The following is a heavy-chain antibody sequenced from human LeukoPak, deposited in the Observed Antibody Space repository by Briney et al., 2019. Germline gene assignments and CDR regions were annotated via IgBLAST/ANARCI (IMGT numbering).Heavy chain of an antibody. Sequence: GGSLRLSCAASGFTFTNAWVNWVRQAPGKGLEWVGHIKSKGNGGTKDYAVHVKGRFTISRYDSKITVYLHMHSLEDEDKAVYFFTTDSGTGGRGYWAQGRVVSVPS. J-gene: IGHJ4*02. CDR1: GFTFTNAW. V-gene: IGHV3-15*01. D-gene: IGHD3-10*01. CDR2: IKSKGNGGTK. CDR3: TTDSGTGGRGY.